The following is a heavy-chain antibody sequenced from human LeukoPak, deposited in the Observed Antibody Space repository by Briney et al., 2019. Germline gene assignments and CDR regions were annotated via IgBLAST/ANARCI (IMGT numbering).Heavy chain of an antibody. Sequence: GGSLRLSCAASGFTFSSYAMSWVRQAPGKGLEWVSAISGSGGSTYYADSVKGRFTISRDNSKNTLYMQMNSLRAEDTAVYYCAKRVHGSSGLDYWGQGTLVTVSS. CDR3: AKRVHGSSGLDY. V-gene: IGHV3-23*01. CDR1: GFTFSSYA. CDR2: ISGSGGST. D-gene: IGHD3-22*01. J-gene: IGHJ4*02.